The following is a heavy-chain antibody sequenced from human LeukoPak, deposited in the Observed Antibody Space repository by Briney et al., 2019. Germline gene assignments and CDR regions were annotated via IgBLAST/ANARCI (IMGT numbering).Heavy chain of an antibody. CDR3: ARPRSLYCSGGSCYKFDP. D-gene: IGHD2-15*01. J-gene: IGHJ5*02. V-gene: IGHV4-38-2*02. CDR2: INHSGST. CDR1: GYSISSGYY. Sequence: SETLSLTCTVSGYSISSGYYWSWIRQPPGKGLEWIGEINHSGSTNYNPSLKSRVTISVDTSKNQFSLKLSSVTAADTAVYYCARPRSLYCSGGSCYKFDPWGQGTLVTVSS.